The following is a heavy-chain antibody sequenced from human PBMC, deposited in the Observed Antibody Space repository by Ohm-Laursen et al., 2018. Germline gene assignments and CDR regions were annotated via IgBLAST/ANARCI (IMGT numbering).Heavy chain of an antibody. J-gene: IGHJ5*02. D-gene: IGHD2-15*01. CDR2: INPSGGST. Sequence: SSVKVSCKVSGYTFTSYYMHWVRQAPGRGLEWMGIINPSGGSTSYAQKFQGRVTMTRDTSTSTAYMELRSLRSDDTAVYYCARGGWGYCSGGSCYWFDPWGQGTLVTVSS. CDR3: ARGGWGYCSGGSCYWFDP. V-gene: IGHV1-46*01. CDR1: GYTFTSYY.